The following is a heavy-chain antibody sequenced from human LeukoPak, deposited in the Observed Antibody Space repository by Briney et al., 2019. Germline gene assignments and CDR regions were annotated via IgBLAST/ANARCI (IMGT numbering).Heavy chain of an antibody. D-gene: IGHD3-22*01. CDR2: LNHSGST. V-gene: IGHV4-34*01. J-gene: IGHJ4*02. CDR3: ARGYPWSAWVVVITGGSYGFDY. Sequence: PSETLSLTCAVYGGSFSGYYWSWLRQPPGKGLEWIGELNHSGSTNYNPSLKSRVTISVDTSKNQFSLKLSSVTAADTAVYYCARGYPWSAWVVVITGGSYGFDYWGQGTLVTVSS. CDR1: GGSFSGYY.